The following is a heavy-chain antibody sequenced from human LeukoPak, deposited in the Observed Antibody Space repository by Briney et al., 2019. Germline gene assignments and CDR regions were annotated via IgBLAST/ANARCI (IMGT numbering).Heavy chain of an antibody. J-gene: IGHJ4*02. V-gene: IGHV4-39*07. D-gene: IGHD1-26*01. CDR1: GGSISSSTYY. Sequence: SETLSLTCTVSGGSISSSTYYWGWIRQPPGKGLEWIGSIYYSGSTYYNPSLKSRVTISVDTSKNQFSLKLSSVTAADTAVYYCARQMYTGNSHFDSWGQGTLVTVSS. CDR3: ARQMYTGNSHFDS. CDR2: IYYSGST.